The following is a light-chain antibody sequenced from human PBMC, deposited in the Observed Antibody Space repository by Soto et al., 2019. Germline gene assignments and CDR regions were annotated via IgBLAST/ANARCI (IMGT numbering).Light chain of an antibody. Sequence: DIQMTQSPSALSASVGDRVTITCRASQNISSWLAWYQQKPGKAPKSLIYDASSLESGVPSRLSGSGSGTEFTRTISNMQTDDSATYYCQHYKAFSPWTFGQGTKVEIK. CDR3: QHYKAFSPWT. CDR2: DAS. CDR1: QNISSW. V-gene: IGKV1-5*01. J-gene: IGKJ1*01.